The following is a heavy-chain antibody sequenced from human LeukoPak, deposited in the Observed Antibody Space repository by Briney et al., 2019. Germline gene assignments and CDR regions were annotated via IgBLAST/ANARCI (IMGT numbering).Heavy chain of an antibody. CDR3: ARDKGGYDFRNFDY. D-gene: IGHD5-12*01. CDR1: GYTFTGYY. V-gene: IGHV1-2*02. Sequence: ASVKVSCKASGYTFTGYYMHWVRQAPGQGLEWMGGINPNSGGTNYAQKFQGRVTMTRDTSISTAYMELSRLRSDDTAVYYCARDKGGYDFRNFDYWGQGTLVTVSS. J-gene: IGHJ4*02. CDR2: INPNSGGT.